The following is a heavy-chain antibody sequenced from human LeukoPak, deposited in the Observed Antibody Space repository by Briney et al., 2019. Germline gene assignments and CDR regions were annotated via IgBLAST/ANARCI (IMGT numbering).Heavy chain of an antibody. D-gene: IGHD3-16*01. J-gene: IGHJ5*02. V-gene: IGHV3-30*04. CDR3: AREGGGNWFDP. CDR1: GFTFSSYA. CDR2: ISYDGSNK. Sequence: GGSLRLSCAASGFTFSSYAMHWVRQAPGKGLEWVAVISYDGSNKYYADSVKGRFTISRDNSKNTLYLQMNSLRAEDTAVYYCAREGGGNWFDPWGQGTLVTVSS.